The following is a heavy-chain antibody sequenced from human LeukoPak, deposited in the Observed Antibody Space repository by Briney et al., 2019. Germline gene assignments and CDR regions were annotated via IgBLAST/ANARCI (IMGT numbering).Heavy chain of an antibody. CDR1: GFTFSDYW. CDR2: INTSGSST. CDR3: ARSNYADDF. V-gene: IGHV3-74*03. Sequence: PGGSLRLSCAASGFTFSDYWMHWVRQVPGKGLVWVSRINTSGSSTTYAESVKGRFTISRDNAKNTLYLQMDSPRAEDTGVYYCARSNYADDFWGQGTLVTVSS. D-gene: IGHD1-26*01. J-gene: IGHJ4*02.